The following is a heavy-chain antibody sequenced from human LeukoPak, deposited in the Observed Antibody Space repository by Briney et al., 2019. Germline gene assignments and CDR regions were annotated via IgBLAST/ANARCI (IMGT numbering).Heavy chain of an antibody. CDR1: GGSISSSS. V-gene: IGHV3-11*06. CDR2: ISGSSSHI. J-gene: IGHJ6*02. Sequence: LSLTCTVSGGSISSSSYYWAWIRQAPGKGLEWISYISGSSSHINYADSVKGRFTISRDNAKKSVYLQMDSLRVEDTAVYYCARVQQQPTTLYYYYGMDVWGQGTTVTVSS. D-gene: IGHD6-13*01. CDR3: ARVQQQPTTLYYYYGMDV.